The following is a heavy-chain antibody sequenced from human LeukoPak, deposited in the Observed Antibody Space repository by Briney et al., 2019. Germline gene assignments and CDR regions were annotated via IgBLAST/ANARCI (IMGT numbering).Heavy chain of an antibody. D-gene: IGHD3-22*01. J-gene: IGHJ6*02. CDR3: AKDAYYYDSSGPMDV. CDR2: ISWNSGSI. CDR1: GFTFDDDA. V-gene: IGHV3-9*01. Sequence: PGGSLRLSCAASGFTFDDDAMHWVRQAPGKGLEWVSGISWNSGSIGYADSVKGRFTISRDNAKNSLYLQMNSLRAEDTALYYCAKDAYYYDSSGPMDVWGQGTTVTVSS.